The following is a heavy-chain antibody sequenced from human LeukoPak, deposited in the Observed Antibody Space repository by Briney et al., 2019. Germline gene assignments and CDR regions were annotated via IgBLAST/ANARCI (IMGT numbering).Heavy chain of an antibody. CDR1: GYSISSGYY. J-gene: IGHJ4*02. D-gene: IGHD1-26*01. CDR2: IYHSGST. Sequence: SETLSLTCAVSGYSISSGYYWGWIRQPPGKGLEWIGSIYHSGSTYYNPSHKSRVTISVDTSKNQFSLKLSSVTAADTAVYYCARRIVGATNFDYWGQGTLVTVSS. V-gene: IGHV4-38-2*01. CDR3: ARRIVGATNFDY.